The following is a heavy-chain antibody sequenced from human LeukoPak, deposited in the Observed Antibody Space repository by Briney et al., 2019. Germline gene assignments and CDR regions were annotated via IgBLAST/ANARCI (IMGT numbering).Heavy chain of an antibody. CDR1: GYSISSGYY. CDR3: ARDLDYYDSSGYYYNSAFDI. Sequence: SETLSLTCTVSGYSISSGYYWGWIRQPLGKGLEWIGSIYHSGSTYYNPSLKSRVTISVDTSKNQFSLKPSSVTAADTAVYYCARDLDYYDSSGYYYNSAFDIWGQGTMVTVSS. D-gene: IGHD3-22*01. J-gene: IGHJ3*02. CDR2: IYHSGST. V-gene: IGHV4-38-2*02.